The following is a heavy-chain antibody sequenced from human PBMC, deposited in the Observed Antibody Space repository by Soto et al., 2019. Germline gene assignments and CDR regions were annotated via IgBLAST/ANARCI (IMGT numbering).Heavy chain of an antibody. J-gene: IGHJ4*02. CDR1: GFTFSSYA. CDR2: ISGSGGST. V-gene: IGHV3-23*01. CDR3: AKYPRIAVAGSWADY. Sequence: EVQLLESGGGLVQPGGSLRLSCAASGFTFSSYAMSWVRQAPGKGLEWVSAISGSGGSTYYADSVKGRFTISRVNSKNTLYLQMNSLRAEDTAVCYCAKYPRIAVAGSWADYWGQGTLVTVSS. D-gene: IGHD6-19*01.